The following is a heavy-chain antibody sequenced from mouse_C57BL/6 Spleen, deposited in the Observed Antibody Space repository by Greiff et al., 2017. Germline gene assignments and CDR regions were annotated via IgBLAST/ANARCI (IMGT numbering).Heavy chain of an antibody. CDR3: ARGEGYDMDY. V-gene: IGHV1-54*01. CDR2: INPGSGGT. CDR1: GYAFTNYL. Sequence: VQLQQSGAELVRPGTSVKVSCKASGYAFTNYLIEWVKQRPGQGLEWIGVINPGSGGTNYNEKLKGKATLTADKSSSTAYMQLSSLTSEDSAVSFCARGEGYDMDYWGQGTSVTVSS. J-gene: IGHJ4*01.